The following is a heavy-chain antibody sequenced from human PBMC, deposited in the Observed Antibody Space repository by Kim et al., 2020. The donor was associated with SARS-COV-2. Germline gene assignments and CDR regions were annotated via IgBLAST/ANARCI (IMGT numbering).Heavy chain of an antibody. CDR2: IYPGDSET. CDR3: ARHEGEIVVVPTTPGAFRV. V-gene: IGHV5-51*01. D-gene: IGHD2-2*01. Sequence: GESLKISCKGSGYTFDSYWIGWVRQTPGKGLEWVGIIYPGDSETRYSPSFQGQVTISTDKSIGAAYLDWSRLKAPDTAIYYCARHEGEIVVVPTTPGAFRVWGQGTMVTVSA. CDR1: GYTFDSYW. J-gene: IGHJ3*01.